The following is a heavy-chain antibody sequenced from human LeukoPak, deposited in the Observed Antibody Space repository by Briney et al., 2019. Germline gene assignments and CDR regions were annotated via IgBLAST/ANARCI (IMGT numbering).Heavy chain of an antibody. CDR3: ARSPSSYDILTGYYRGHYYFDY. Sequence: ASVKVSCKASGGTFSSYAISWVRQAPGQGLEWRGRIIPILGIANYAQKFQGRVTITADKSTSTAYMELSSLRSEDTAVYYCARSPSSYDILTGYYRGHYYFDYWGQGTLVTVSS. J-gene: IGHJ4*02. CDR2: IIPILGIA. V-gene: IGHV1-69*04. D-gene: IGHD3-9*01. CDR1: GGTFSSYA.